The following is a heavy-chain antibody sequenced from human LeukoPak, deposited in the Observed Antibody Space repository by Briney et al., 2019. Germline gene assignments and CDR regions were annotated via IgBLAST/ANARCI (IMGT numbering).Heavy chain of an antibody. Sequence: GGSLRLSCAASGFTFSSYAMNWVRQVPEKGLEWVSSISGLSTHIYYGDSVKGRFSISRDNAKNSVYLQMNSLGVEDTAIYYCGRAFPPLRTSSAGDLWGQGILVTVSS. CDR2: ISGLSTHI. CDR3: GRAFPPLRTSSAGDL. V-gene: IGHV3-21*01. CDR1: GFTFSSYA. J-gene: IGHJ4*02. D-gene: IGHD3-16*01.